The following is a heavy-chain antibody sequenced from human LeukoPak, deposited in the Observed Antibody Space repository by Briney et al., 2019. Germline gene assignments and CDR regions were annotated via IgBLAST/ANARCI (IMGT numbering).Heavy chain of an antibody. D-gene: IGHD3-22*01. CDR3: ARDRYDSSGYWDY. J-gene: IGHJ4*02. CDR1: GFTFSSYG. V-gene: IGHV3-53*01. CDR2: IYSGGST. Sequence: GGSLRLSCAASGFTFSSYGMHWVRQAPGKGLEWVSVIYSGGSTYYADSVKGRFTISRDNSKNTLYLQMNSLRAEDTAVYYCARDRYDSSGYWDYWGQGTLVTVSS.